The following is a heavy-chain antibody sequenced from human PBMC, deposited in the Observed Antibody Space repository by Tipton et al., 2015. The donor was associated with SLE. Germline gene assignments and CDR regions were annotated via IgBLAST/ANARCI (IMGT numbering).Heavy chain of an antibody. CDR2: ISANNGDT. J-gene: IGHJ5*02. Sequence: QLVQSGAEVRKPGASVKVSCKASGYTFTNYGISWVRQAPGQGLEWMGWISANNGDTKYAQRFQGRVTMTRDTSISTAYMGLSRLRSDDTAVYYCARDLAPSGSYPWGQGTLVTVSS. V-gene: IGHV1-18*01. CDR1: GYTFTNYG. D-gene: IGHD1-26*01. CDR3: ARDLAPSGSYP.